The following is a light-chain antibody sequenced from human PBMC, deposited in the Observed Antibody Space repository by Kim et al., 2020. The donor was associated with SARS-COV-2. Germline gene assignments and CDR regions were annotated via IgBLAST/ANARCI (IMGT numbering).Light chain of an antibody. CDR3: QACDSSTTL. CDR1: KLGDKY. Sequence: SYELTQPPSVSVSPGQTASITCSGDKLGDKYACWYQQKPGQSPVLVIYQDSKRPSGIPERFSGSNSGNTATLTISGTQAMDEADYYCQACDSSTTLVGGGTQLTVL. V-gene: IGLV3-1*01. J-gene: IGLJ2*01. CDR2: QDS.